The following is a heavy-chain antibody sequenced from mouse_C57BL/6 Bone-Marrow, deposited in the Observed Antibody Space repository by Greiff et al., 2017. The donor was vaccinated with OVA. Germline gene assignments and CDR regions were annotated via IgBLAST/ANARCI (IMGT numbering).Heavy chain of an antibody. CDR2: INPGSGGT. J-gene: IGHJ4*01. CDR3: ARGSNYEDYYAMDY. CDR1: GYAFTNYL. Sequence: VQLQQSGAELVRPGTSVKVSCKASGYAFTNYLIEWVKQRPGQGLEWIGVINPGSGGTNYNEKFKGKATLTADKSSSTAYMQLSSLTSEDSAVXFCARGSNYEDYYAMDYWGQGTSVTVSS. V-gene: IGHV1-54*01. D-gene: IGHD2-5*01.